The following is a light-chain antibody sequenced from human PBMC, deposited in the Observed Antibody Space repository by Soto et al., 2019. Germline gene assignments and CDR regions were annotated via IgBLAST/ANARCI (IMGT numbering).Light chain of an antibody. CDR3: QQYYSTPLT. V-gene: IGKV4-1*01. CDR1: QSFLYSSNNKNY. Sequence: DIVMTQSPDSLAVSLGERATINLKSIQSFLYSSNNKNYLAWYQQKPGQPPKLLIYWASTRESGVPDRFSGSGSGTDFTLTISSLQAEDVAVYYCQQYYSTPLTFGGGTKVDI. J-gene: IGKJ4*01. CDR2: WAS.